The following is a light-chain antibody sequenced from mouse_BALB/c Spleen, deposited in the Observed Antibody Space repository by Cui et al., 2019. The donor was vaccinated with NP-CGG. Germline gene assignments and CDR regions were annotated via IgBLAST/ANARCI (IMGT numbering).Light chain of an antibody. J-gene: IGLJ1*01. V-gene: IGLV1*01. Sequence: QAVVTQETAPTTSPGETVTLTCRSSTGAVTASNYANWVQEKPDHLFTGLIGGTNNRPPGVPARFSGSLIGDRAALTITGAQTDDEAIYFCALWYSNHWVFGGGTKLTVL. CDR3: ALWYSNHWV. CDR2: GTN. CDR1: TGAVTASNY.